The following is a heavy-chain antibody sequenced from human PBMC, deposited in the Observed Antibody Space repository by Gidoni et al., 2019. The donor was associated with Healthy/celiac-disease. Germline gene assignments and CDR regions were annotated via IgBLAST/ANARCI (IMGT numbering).Heavy chain of an antibody. Sequence: EVQLVQSGAEVQKPGESLKISCNVSGYSFPSYWIGWVRQMPGKGLEWMGIIYPGDSDTRYSPSFQGQVTISADKSISTAYLQWSSLKASDTAMYYCARQGITGTAENDAFDIWGQGTMVTVSS. J-gene: IGHJ3*02. CDR1: GYSFPSYW. CDR3: ARQGITGTAENDAFDI. V-gene: IGHV5-51*01. D-gene: IGHD1-7*01. CDR2: IYPGDSDT.